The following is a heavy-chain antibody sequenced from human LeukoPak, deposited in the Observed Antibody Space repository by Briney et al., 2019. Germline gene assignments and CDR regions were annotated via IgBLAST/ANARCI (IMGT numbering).Heavy chain of an antibody. V-gene: IGHV3-23*01. D-gene: IGHD4-11*01. CDR2: ISDSGGST. CDR1: GFTFTSYA. Sequence: QAGGSLRLSCAASGFTFTSYAMSWVRQAPGKGLEWVSTISDSGGSTYYADSVKGRFTISRDNSKNTLYLQMNSLRVEDTAVYYCARVRRLQYMDVWGKGTTVTVSS. J-gene: IGHJ6*03. CDR3: ARVRRLQYMDV.